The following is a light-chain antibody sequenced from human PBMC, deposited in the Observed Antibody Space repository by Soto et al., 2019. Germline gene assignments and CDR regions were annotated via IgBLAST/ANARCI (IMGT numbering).Light chain of an antibody. CDR3: QQSYSTPLT. J-gene: IGKJ4*01. CDR2: AAS. CDR1: QSIDTY. V-gene: IGKV1-39*01. Sequence: DIQITHSSSSLYASVLYIVTITCRASQSIDTYLNWYQQKPGKAPKLLIYAASSLQSGVPSRFSGSGSGTDFTLTISNLQPEDFATYFCQQSYSTPLTFGGGTKVDI.